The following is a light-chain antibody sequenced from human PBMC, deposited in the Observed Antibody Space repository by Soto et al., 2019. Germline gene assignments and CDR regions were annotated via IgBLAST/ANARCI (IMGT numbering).Light chain of an antibody. CDR3: NSYTRSSTVV. Sequence: QSVLTQPASVSGSPGQSITISCTGTSSDVGGYNYVSWYQQHPGKAPKLMIYDVSNRPSGVSNRFSGSKSGNTASLTISGLQAEDEADYYCNSYTRSSTVVFGGGTKVTVL. CDR2: DVS. V-gene: IGLV2-14*01. CDR1: SSDVGGYNY. J-gene: IGLJ2*01.